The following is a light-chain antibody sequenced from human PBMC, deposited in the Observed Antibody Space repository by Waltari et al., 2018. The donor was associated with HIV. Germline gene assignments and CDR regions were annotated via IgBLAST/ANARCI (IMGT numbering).Light chain of an antibody. CDR2: ATS. CDR1: TSNIGATLD. Sequence: QSVLTQPPSVSGAPGQRVIISCTGSTSNIGATLDVHWYPLLPGTAPKLLIYATSNRPSGVPDRFSGSKSGTSASLAITGLQAEDEAEYYCQSFDSSLNAYVFGPGTTVVVL. J-gene: IGLJ1*01. CDR3: QSFDSSLNAYV. V-gene: IGLV1-40*02.